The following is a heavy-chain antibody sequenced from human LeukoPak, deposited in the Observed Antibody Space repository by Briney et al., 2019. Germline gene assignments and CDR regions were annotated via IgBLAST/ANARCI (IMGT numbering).Heavy chain of an antibody. Sequence: GGSLRLSCAGSGFTFSSYSIYWVRQAPGKGLEWISYISGSGTTKYYADSVRGRFTIFRDNAKNSLYLQMNSLRAEDTAVYYCARDGRGYSGYDGFDYWGQGTLVTVCS. CDR1: GFTFSSYS. J-gene: IGHJ4*02. D-gene: IGHD5-12*01. CDR3: ARDGRGYSGYDGFDY. CDR2: ISGSGTTK. V-gene: IGHV3-48*01.